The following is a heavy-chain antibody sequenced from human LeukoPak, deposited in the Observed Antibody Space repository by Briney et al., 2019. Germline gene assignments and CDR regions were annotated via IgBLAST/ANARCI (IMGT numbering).Heavy chain of an antibody. J-gene: IGHJ6*03. CDR1: GFTVSSNY. CDR2: IHRGGST. Sequence: GGSLRLSCAASGFTVSSNYMSWVRQAPGKGLEWVSVIHRGGSTYYADSVKGRFTISRDNARNSLYLQMNSLRAEDTALYYCARDGDTVLTRGYYYYMDVWGKGTTVTVSS. V-gene: IGHV3-66*01. CDR3: ARDGDTVLTRGYYYYMDV. D-gene: IGHD4-23*01.